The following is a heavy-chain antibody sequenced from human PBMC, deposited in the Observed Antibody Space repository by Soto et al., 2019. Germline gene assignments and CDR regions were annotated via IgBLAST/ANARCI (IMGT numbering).Heavy chain of an antibody. CDR1: GFTFSSYG. Sequence: GSLRLSCAASGFTFSSYGMHWVRQAPGKGLEWVAVISYDGSNKYYADSVKGRFTISRDNSKNTLYLQMNSLRAEDTAVYYCAKGDAGSWYIPDYYYYYGMDVWGQGTTVTVSS. D-gene: IGHD6-13*01. J-gene: IGHJ6*02. CDR2: ISYDGSNK. CDR3: AKGDAGSWYIPDYYYYYGMDV. V-gene: IGHV3-30*18.